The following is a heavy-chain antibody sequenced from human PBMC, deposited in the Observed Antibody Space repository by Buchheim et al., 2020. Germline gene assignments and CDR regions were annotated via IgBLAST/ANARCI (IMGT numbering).Heavy chain of an antibody. D-gene: IGHD3-22*01. Sequence: QVQLVESGGGVVQPGRSLRLSCAASGFTFSSYAMHWVRQAPGKGLEWVAVISYDGSNKYYADSVKGRLTISRDNSKNTLYLQMNSLRAEDTAVYYCARIGKDSSGYYYFGYWGQGTL. CDR2: ISYDGSNK. CDR3: ARIGKDSSGYYYFGY. J-gene: IGHJ4*02. CDR1: GFTFSSYA. V-gene: IGHV3-30*04.